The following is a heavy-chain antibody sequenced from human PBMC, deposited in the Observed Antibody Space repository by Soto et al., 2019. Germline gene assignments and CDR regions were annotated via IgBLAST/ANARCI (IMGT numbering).Heavy chain of an antibody. Sequence: SXKVSCKASGGTXISYAIGLVRQAPGQGLEWMGGIIPIFGTANYAQKLQVRVTITADKYTSTAYMELSSLRSDDTEVYYCARAAICSGGSCYPNWFDPWGQGTLVTVSP. CDR1: GGTXISYA. D-gene: IGHD2-15*01. CDR3: ARAAICSGGSCYPNWFDP. CDR2: IIPIFGTA. V-gene: IGHV1-69*06. J-gene: IGHJ5*02.